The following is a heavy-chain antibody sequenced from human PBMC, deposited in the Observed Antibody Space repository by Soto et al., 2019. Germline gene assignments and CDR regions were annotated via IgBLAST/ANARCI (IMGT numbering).Heavy chain of an antibody. CDR2: IIPIFGTA. D-gene: IGHD3-22*01. CDR3: AKNHGSRDYYDSSGYSSPFAY. Sequence: GASVKVYCKASGGTFSSYAISWVRQAPGQGLEWMGGIIPIFGTANYAQKFQGRVTITADESTSTAYMELSSLRSEDTAVYYCAKNHGSRDYYDSSGYSSPFAYWGQGTLVSGSS. J-gene: IGHJ4*02. V-gene: IGHV1-69*13. CDR1: GGTFSSYA.